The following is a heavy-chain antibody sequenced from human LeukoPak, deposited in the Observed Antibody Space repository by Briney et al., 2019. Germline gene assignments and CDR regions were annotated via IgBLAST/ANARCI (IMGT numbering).Heavy chain of an antibody. CDR3: ARGSSGSYARGWFDP. D-gene: IGHD1-26*01. Sequence: PSETLSLTCAVYGGSFSGYYWSWIRQPPGKGLEWIGEINHSGSTNYNPSLKSRVTISVDTSKNQFSLKLSSVTAADTAVYYCARGSSGSYARGWFDPWGQGTLVTVSS. CDR2: INHSGST. V-gene: IGHV4-34*01. CDR1: GGSFSGYY. J-gene: IGHJ5*02.